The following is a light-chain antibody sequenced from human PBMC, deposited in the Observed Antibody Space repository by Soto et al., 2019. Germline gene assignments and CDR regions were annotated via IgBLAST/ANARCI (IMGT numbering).Light chain of an antibody. J-gene: IGLJ3*02. CDR2: NNT. CDR1: SSNIGTNS. CDR3: STWDDSLRGWV. Sequence: QSALTQPPSASATPGQRVTISCSGSSSNIGTNSVYWYQQLPGTAPKVRIYNNTQRPSGVPDRFSASKSGTSASLAISGLRSDDEADYYCSTWDDSLRGWVFGGGTQLTVL. V-gene: IGLV1-47*01.